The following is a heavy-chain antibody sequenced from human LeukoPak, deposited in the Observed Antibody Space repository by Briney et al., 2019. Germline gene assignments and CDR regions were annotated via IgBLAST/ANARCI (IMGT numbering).Heavy chain of an antibody. CDR1: GGSFSGYY. V-gene: IGHV4-34*01. J-gene: IGHJ4*02. CDR2: INHSGST. Sequence: SETLSLTCAVYGGSFSGYYWSWIRQPPGKGLEWIGEINHSGSTNYNPSLKSRVTISVDTSKNQFSLKLSSVTAADTAVYYCARVYYDGSGYLVFDYWGQGTLVTVSS. CDR3: ARVYYDGSGYLVFDY. D-gene: IGHD3-22*01.